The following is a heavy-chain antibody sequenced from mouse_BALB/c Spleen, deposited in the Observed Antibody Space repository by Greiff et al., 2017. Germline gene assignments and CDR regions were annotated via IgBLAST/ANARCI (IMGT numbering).Heavy chain of an antibody. V-gene: IGHV3-8*02. CDR2: ISYSGST. CDR3: ARVGWLLRSAMDY. Sequence: EVKLLESGPSLVKPSQTLSLTCSVTGDSITSGYWNWIRKFPGNKLEYMGYISYSGSTYYNPSLKSRISITRDTSKNQYYLQLNSVTTEDTATYYCARVGWLLRSAMDYWGQGTSVTVSS. D-gene: IGHD2-3*01. J-gene: IGHJ4*01. CDR1: GDSITSGY.